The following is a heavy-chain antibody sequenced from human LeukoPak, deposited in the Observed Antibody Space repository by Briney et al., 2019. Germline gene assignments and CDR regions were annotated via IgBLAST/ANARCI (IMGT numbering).Heavy chain of an antibody. CDR1: GFTFR. CDR2: IKEDGSEK. CDR3: ARFGDTAMVIDY. Sequence: GGSLRLSCAASGFTFRMSWVRQAPGKGLEWVANIKEDGSEKNYVDSVKGRFTISRDNAKNSLYLQMNSLRAEDTAVYYCARFGDTAMVIDYWGQGTLVTVSS. D-gene: IGHD5-18*01. J-gene: IGHJ4*02. V-gene: IGHV3-7*01.